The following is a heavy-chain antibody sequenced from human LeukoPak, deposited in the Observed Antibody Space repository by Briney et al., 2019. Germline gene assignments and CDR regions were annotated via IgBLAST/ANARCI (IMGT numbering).Heavy chain of an antibody. D-gene: IGHD3-22*01. J-gene: IGHJ3*02. CDR3: ARELYYYDSSGYYYAFDI. CDR1: GYTFTGYY. CDR2: INPNSGGT. V-gene: IGHV1-2*06. Sequence: ASVKVPCKASGYTFTGYYMHWVRQAPGQGLEWMGRINPNSGGTNYAQKFQGRVTMTRDTSISTAYMELSRLRSDDTAVYYCARELYYYDSSGYYYAFDIWGQGTMVTVSS.